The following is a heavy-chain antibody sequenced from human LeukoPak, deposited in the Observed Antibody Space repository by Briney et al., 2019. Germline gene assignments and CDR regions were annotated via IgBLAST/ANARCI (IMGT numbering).Heavy chain of an antibody. CDR2: IYYSGST. Sequence: PSETLSLTCTVSGGSISSSSYYWGWIRQPPGKGLEWIGSIYYSGSTYYNPSLKSRVTISVDTSKNQFSLKLSSVTAADTAVYYCARGRGYSYGPYGMDVWGQGSTVTVSS. CDR3: ARGRGYSYGPYGMDV. CDR1: GGSISSSSYY. J-gene: IGHJ6*02. D-gene: IGHD5-18*01. V-gene: IGHV4-39*01.